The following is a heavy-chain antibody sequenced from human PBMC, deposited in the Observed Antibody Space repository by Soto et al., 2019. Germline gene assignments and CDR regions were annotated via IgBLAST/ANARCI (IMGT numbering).Heavy chain of an antibody. V-gene: IGHV3-7*03. Sequence: PGESLKISCEVSGFTLSMYSMTWVRQAPGKGLEWVAKIPQEGSDGHYVDSVKGRFTISRDNAKNSVYLQINSLRAEDTAVYYCARDQLILPAHDFFYGSDVWGQGAKVTVSS. CDR3: ARDQLILPAHDFFYGSDV. D-gene: IGHD2-15*01. J-gene: IGHJ6*02. CDR2: IPQEGSDG. CDR1: GFTLSMYS.